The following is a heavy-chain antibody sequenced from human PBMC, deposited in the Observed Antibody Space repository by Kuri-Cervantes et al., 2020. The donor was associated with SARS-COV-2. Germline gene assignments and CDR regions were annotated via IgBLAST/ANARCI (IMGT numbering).Heavy chain of an antibody. CDR3: ARGESIYGSRWYAGGFDY. CDR2: INPNSGGT. D-gene: IGHD6-13*01. V-gene: IGHV1-2*02. CDR1: GYTFTSYY. J-gene: IGHJ4*02. Sequence: ASVKVSCKASGYTFTSYYMHWVRQAPGQGLEWMGWINPNSGGTNFTQKLEGRVTVTRDTSINTAYMDLTRLGSDDTAVYYCARGESIYGSRWYAGGFDYWGQGTLVTVSS.